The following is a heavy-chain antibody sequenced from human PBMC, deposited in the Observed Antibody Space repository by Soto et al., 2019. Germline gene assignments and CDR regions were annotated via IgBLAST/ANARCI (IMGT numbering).Heavy chain of an antibody. CDR1: GGTFSSYA. Sequence: AASVKVSCKASGGTFSSYAISWVRQAPGQGLEWMGGIIPIFGTANYAQKFQGRVTITADESTSTAYMELSSLRSEDTAVYYCARGTIFGVATYYYYGMDVWGQGATVTVSS. CDR2: IIPIFGTA. V-gene: IGHV1-69*13. CDR3: ARGTIFGVATYYYYGMDV. D-gene: IGHD3-3*01. J-gene: IGHJ6*02.